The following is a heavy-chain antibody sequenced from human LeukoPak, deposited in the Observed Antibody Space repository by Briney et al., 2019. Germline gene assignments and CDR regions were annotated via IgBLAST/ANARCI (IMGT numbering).Heavy chain of an antibody. V-gene: IGHV1-24*01. Sequence: GASVKVSCKVSVYSLTELSTHWVRQAPGKGLEWMGGVDPESGAAMYAQKLQGRVTMTEDTSTDTAYMELNSLTSDDTAVYYCATGPTMPEPDTSPGLLDFWGQGTLVTVSS. D-gene: IGHD2-2*01. CDR2: VDPESGAA. CDR1: VYSLTELS. CDR3: ATGPTMPEPDTSPGLLDF. J-gene: IGHJ4*02.